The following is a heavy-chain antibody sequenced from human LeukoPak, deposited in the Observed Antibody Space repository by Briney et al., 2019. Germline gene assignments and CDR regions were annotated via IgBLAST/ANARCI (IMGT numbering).Heavy chain of an antibody. V-gene: IGHV3-9*01. D-gene: IGHD2-15*01. J-gene: IGHJ4*02. CDR1: GFIFDDYA. CDR3: VKDVGPGYCSGGNCYRAFDY. Sequence: PGGSLRLSCAASGFIFDDYAMHWVRQFPGKGLEWVSGITWNTNIIGYEDSVEGRFSISRDNAKNSLYLQMNSLRAEDTALYYCVKDVGPGYCSGGNCYRAFDYWGQGTLVTVSS. CDR2: ITWNTNII.